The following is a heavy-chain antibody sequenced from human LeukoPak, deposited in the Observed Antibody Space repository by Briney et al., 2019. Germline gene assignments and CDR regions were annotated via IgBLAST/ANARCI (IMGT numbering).Heavy chain of an antibody. CDR2: IKNKADSYTT. Sequence: PGRSLRLSCAASGFTFSDHYMDWVRQAPGKGLEWVGRIKNKADSYTTEYAASVKGRFTISRDESQNSLYLQMNSLKTEDTAVYYCTRYSSGYQWGQGTLVTVSS. J-gene: IGHJ4*02. CDR1: GFTFSDHY. CDR3: TRYSSGYQ. V-gene: IGHV3-72*01. D-gene: IGHD3-22*01.